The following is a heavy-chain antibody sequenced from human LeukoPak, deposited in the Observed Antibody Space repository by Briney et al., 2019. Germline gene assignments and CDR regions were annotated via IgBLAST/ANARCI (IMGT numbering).Heavy chain of an antibody. CDR1: GFIFNKHA. J-gene: IGHJ4*02. CDR3: AKERDYGPADY. Sequence: GGSLRLSCVASGFIFNKHAMSWVRQAPGKGLEWVSGLSGSGSSTDYADSVKGRFTVSRDNSKNTLFLQMNSLRAEDTAIYYCAKERDYGPADYWGQGTLVTVTS. D-gene: IGHD4/OR15-4a*01. CDR2: LSGSGSST. V-gene: IGHV3-23*01.